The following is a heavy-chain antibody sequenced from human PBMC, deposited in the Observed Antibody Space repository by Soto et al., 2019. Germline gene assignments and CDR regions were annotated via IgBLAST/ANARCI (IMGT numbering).Heavy chain of an antibody. CDR1: GGSFSGYY. CDR3: ASSSPYYGSGSSYYYYMDV. V-gene: IGHV4-34*01. J-gene: IGHJ6*03. CDR2: INHSGST. D-gene: IGHD3-10*01. Sequence: SETLSLTCAVYGGSFSGYYWSWIRQPPGKGLEWIGEINHSGSTNYNPSLKSRVTISVDTSKNQFSLKLSSVTAADTAVYYCASSSPYYGSGSSYYYYMDVWGKGTTVTVSS.